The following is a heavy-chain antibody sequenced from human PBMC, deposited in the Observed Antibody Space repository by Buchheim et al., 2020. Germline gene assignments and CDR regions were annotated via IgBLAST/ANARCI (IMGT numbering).Heavy chain of an antibody. CDR2: IYYSGST. Sequence: QLQLQESGPGLVKPSETLSLTCTVSGGSISSSSYYWGWIRQPPGKGLEWIGSIYYSGSTYYNPSLKSRVTISVDTSKNQFFLKLSSVTAADTAVYYCARAYYDFWSGYYTRFDPWGQGTL. CDR3: ARAYYDFWSGYYTRFDP. CDR1: GGSISSSSYY. D-gene: IGHD3-3*01. V-gene: IGHV4-39*01. J-gene: IGHJ5*02.